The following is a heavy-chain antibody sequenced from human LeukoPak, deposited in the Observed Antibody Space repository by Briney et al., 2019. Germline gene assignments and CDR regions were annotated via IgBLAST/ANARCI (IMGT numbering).Heavy chain of an antibody. V-gene: IGHV4-34*01. CDR1: GGSFSGYY. J-gene: IGHJ6*02. CDR2: INHSGST. D-gene: IGHD1-26*01. Sequence: SESLSLTCAVYGGSFSGYYWSWIRQPPGKGLEWIGEINHSGSTNYNPSLKSRVTISVDTSKNQFSLKLSSVTAADTAVYYCAGQWELRYYGMDVWGQGTTVTVSS. CDR3: AGQWELRYYGMDV.